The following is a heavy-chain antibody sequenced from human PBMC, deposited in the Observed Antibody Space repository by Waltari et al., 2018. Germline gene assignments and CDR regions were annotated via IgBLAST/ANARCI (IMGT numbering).Heavy chain of an antibody. CDR3: ARSGGYDFYDY. V-gene: IGHV4-38-2*01. J-gene: IGHJ4*02. CDR1: GYSISSGYY. D-gene: IGHD3-3*01. CDR2: IYHSGST. Sequence: QVQLQESGPGLVTPSETLSLTCAVSGYSISSGYYSGWIRQPAGKGLEWIGSIYHSGSTYYNPSLKSRVTISVDTSKNQFSLKLSSVTAADTAVYYCARSGGYDFYDYWGQGTLVTVSS.